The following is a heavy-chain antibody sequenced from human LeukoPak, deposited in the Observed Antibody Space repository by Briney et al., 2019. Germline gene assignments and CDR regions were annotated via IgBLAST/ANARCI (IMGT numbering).Heavy chain of an antibody. CDR3: ARALGVVVVAANNWFDP. CDR2: IIPIFGTA. J-gene: IGHJ5*02. D-gene: IGHD2-15*01. CDR1: GGTFSSYA. Sequence: SVKVSCKASGGTFSSYAISWVRQAPGQGLEWMGGIIPIFGTANYAQKFQGRVTITADESTSTAYMELSSLRSEDTAVYYCARALGVVVVAANNWFDPWGQGTLVTVSS. V-gene: IGHV1-69*13.